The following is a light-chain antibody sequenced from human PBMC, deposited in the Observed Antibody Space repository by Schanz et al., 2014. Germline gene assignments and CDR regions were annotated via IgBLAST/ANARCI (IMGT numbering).Light chain of an antibody. CDR3: SSYAGSDNVV. J-gene: IGLJ2*01. CDR2: DVT. Sequence: QSALTQPPSASGSPGQSVTISFPFPRSSLGRYPSFSFYPHHPGKAPKLLIYDVTKRPSGVSNRFSGSKSGNSASLTVSGLQAEDEADYYCSSYAGSDNVVFGGGTKLTVL. V-gene: IGLV2-8*01. CDR1: RSSLGRYPS.